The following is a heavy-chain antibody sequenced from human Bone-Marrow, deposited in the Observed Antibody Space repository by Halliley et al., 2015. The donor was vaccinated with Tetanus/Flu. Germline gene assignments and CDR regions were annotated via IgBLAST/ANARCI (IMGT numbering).Heavy chain of an antibody. J-gene: IGHJ4*02. D-gene: IGHD3-3*01. CDR1: DVTFFSHA. CDR2: LSNDSESS. CDR3: ASLVTLSGVPFHY. Sequence: SLRLSCSASDVTFFSHALTWVRQAPGKGLQWVSSLSNDSESSAYADSVKGRFTISRDSSKNILYLQMNRLIVEDTALYYCASLVTLSGVPFHYWGQGTLVTVSS. V-gene: IGHV3-23*01.